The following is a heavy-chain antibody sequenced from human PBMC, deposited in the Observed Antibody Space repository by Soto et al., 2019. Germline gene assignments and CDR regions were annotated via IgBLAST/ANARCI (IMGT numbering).Heavy chain of an antibody. CDR2: IYPGDSDT. D-gene: IGHD4-17*01. V-gene: IGHV5-51*01. J-gene: IGHJ6*02. Sequence: PGESLKISCKGSGYIFTNYWIGWVRQMPGKGLEWMGIIYPGDSDTRYSPSIQGQVTISVDKSVSTAYLQWSSLKASDTAMYYCAGHPYGDYDAMYVWGQGTTVTVSS. CDR1: GYIFTNYW. CDR3: AGHPYGDYDAMYV.